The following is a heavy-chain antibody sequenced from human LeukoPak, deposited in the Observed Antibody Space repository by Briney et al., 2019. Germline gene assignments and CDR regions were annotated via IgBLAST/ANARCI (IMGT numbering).Heavy chain of an antibody. CDR2: ISSDGSST. V-gene: IGHV3-74*01. CDR3: AKSGSYYGIFDY. Sequence: GGSLRLSCAASGFTFSSYWMHWVRQAPGKGLVWVSRISSDGSSTSYADSVKGRFTISRDNSKNTLYLQMNSLRAEDTAVYYCAKSGSYYGIFDYWGQGTLVTVSS. J-gene: IGHJ4*02. CDR1: GFTFSSYW. D-gene: IGHD1-26*01.